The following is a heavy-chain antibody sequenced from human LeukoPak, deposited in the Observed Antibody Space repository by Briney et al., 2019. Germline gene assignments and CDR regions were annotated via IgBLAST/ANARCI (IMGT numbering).Heavy chain of an antibody. D-gene: IGHD3-3*01. Sequence: GGSLRLSCAASGFTFSSYAMSWVRQAPGKGLEWVSAISGSGGSTYYADSVKGRFTISRDNSKNTLYLQMNSLRAEDTAVYYCARVGYDFWSAKVSDNWFDPWGQGTLVTVSS. CDR1: GFTFSSYA. J-gene: IGHJ5*02. V-gene: IGHV3-23*01. CDR2: ISGSGGST. CDR3: ARVGYDFWSAKVSDNWFDP.